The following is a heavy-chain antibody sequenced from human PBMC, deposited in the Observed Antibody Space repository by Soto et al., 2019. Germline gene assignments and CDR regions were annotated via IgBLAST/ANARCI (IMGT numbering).Heavy chain of an antibody. CDR1: GYRFTQYV. J-gene: IGHJ4*02. D-gene: IGHD2-8*02. CDR2: IGAGDGKT. Sequence: QVQLVQSGAEVKKPGASVKVSCKSSGYRFTQYVIHWARQAPGQRLEWMGWIGAGDGKTYYSQNFQGRVTITKDTSASTAYMELSSLISEDTAVYYCVRAYASDTGVHLDFWGQGTLVTVSS. CDR3: VRAYASDTGVHLDF. V-gene: IGHV1-3*01.